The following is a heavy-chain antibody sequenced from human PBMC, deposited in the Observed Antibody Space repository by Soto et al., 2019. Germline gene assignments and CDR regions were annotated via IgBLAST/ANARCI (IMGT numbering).Heavy chain of an antibody. Sequence: PSETLSLTCTVSGGSISSGGYYWSWIRQHPGKGLEWIGYIYYSGSTYYNPSLKSRVTISVDTSKNQFSLKLSSVTAADTAVYYCARDLYSYGHATYYYYGMDVWGQGTTVTV. J-gene: IGHJ6*02. CDR2: IYYSGST. CDR3: ARDLYSYGHATYYYYGMDV. D-gene: IGHD5-18*01. CDR1: GGSISSGGYY. V-gene: IGHV4-31*03.